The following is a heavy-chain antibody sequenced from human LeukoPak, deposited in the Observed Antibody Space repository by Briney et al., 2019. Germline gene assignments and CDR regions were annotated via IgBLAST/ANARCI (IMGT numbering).Heavy chain of an antibody. V-gene: IGHV3-48*03. D-gene: IGHD5-24*01. J-gene: IGHJ4*02. CDR3: ARCWGRDYYFDY. Sequence: GGSLRLSCAASGFTFSSYEMNWVRQAPGKGLEWVSYISSSGSTIYYADSVKGRFTISRDNAKNSLYLQMNSLRAEDTAVYYCARCWGRDYYFDYWGQGTLVTVSS. CDR1: GFTFSSYE. CDR2: ISSSGSTI.